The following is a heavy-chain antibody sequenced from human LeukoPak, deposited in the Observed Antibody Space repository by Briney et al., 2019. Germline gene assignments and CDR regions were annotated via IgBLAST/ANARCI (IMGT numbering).Heavy chain of an antibody. CDR2: ISSSDFTI. CDR3: ARVISDIVVVVNWFDP. Sequence: NPGGSLRLSCAASGFTFSGYYMSWIRKAPAKGLERVSYISSSDFTIYYADSVKGRFTISRDNAKNSLYLQMNSLRAEDTAVYYCARVISDIVVVVNWFDPWGQGTLVTVSS. CDR1: GFTFSGYY. J-gene: IGHJ5*02. D-gene: IGHD2-15*01. V-gene: IGHV3-11*01.